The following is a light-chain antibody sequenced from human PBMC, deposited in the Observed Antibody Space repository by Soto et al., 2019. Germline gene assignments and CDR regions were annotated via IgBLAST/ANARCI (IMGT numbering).Light chain of an antibody. CDR3: QQYSASPMT. J-gene: IGKJ1*01. Sequence: FVMMQSPATLSVSPGEGATLSCRASESVRTNLAWYQQKPGQAPRLLIYGASSRAAGIPDRFSASGSGTDFTLTISRLEPEDFAVYFCQQYSASPMTFGQGTKVDI. CDR1: ESVRTN. V-gene: IGKV3-20*01. CDR2: GAS.